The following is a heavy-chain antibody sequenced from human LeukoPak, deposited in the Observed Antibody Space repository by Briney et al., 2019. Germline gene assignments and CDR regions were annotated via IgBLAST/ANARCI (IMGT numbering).Heavy chain of an antibody. CDR3: AASGSYYVFDY. J-gene: IGHJ4*02. Sequence: GGSLRLSCAASGFTFSSYWMHWVRQAPGKGLVWVSRINTDGSSTTYADSVKGRFTISRDNAKNSLYLQMNSLRAEDTALYYCAASGSYYVFDYWGQGTLVTVSS. CDR1: GFTFSSYW. CDR2: INTDGSST. V-gene: IGHV3-74*01. D-gene: IGHD3-10*01.